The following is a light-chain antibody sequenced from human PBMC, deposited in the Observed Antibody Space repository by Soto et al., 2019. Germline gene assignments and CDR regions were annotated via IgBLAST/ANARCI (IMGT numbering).Light chain of an antibody. Sequence: EIVLTQSPGTLSLSPGERATLSCRASQSGSSSYLAWYQQKPGQAPRLLIYGASSRATGIPDRFSGSGSGTDFTLTISRLELEDFAVYYCQQYGSSPKTFGQGTKVEIK. J-gene: IGKJ1*01. CDR2: GAS. V-gene: IGKV3-20*01. CDR1: QSGSSSY. CDR3: QQYGSSPKT.